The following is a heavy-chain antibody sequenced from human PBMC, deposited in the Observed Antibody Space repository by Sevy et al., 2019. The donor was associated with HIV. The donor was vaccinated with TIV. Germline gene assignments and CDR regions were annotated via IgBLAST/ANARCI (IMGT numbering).Heavy chain of an antibody. CDR3: AKDRSYGGNSFDF. CDR2: ISWNSGNI. D-gene: IGHD4-17*01. V-gene: IGHV3-9*01. CDR1: GFTFDDYA. J-gene: IGHJ4*02. Sequence: GGSLRLSCAASGFTFDDYAMHWVRQAPGKGLEWVSGISWNSGNIGYAGSVKGRFTISRDNVKNTLYLQMNGLRAEDTALYYCAKDRSYGGNSFDFWGQGTLVTVSS.